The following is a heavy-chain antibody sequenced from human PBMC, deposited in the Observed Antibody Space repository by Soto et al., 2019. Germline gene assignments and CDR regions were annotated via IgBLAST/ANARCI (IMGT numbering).Heavy chain of an antibody. Sequence: GGSLRLSCAASGFTFSSYGMHWVRQAPGKGLEWVAVISYDGSNKYYADSVKGRFTISRDNSKNTLYLQMNSLRAEDTAVYYCAKDRVGTIFGVVIAYYYGMDVWGQGTTVTVSS. CDR1: GFTFSSYG. V-gene: IGHV3-30*18. CDR2: ISYDGSNK. CDR3: AKDRVGTIFGVVIAYYYGMDV. J-gene: IGHJ6*02. D-gene: IGHD3-3*01.